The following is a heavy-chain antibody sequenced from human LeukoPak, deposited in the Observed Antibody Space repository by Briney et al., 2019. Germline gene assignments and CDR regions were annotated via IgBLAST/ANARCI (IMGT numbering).Heavy chain of an antibody. CDR1: GYSFTSYW. D-gene: IGHD5-12*01. J-gene: IGHJ4*02. V-gene: IGHV5-51*01. CDR3: ARRLERGYSGYDYYFDY. CDR2: IYPGDSDT. Sequence: GESLKISCKGSGYSFTSYWIGWVRQMPGKGLEWMGIIYPGDSDTRYSPSFQGQVTISADQSISTAYLQWSSLKASDTAMYYWARRLERGYSGYDYYFDYWGQGTLVTVSS.